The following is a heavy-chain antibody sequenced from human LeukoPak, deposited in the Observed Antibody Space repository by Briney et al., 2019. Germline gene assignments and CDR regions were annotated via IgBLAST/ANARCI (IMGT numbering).Heavy chain of an antibody. CDR2: IYHSGST. V-gene: IGHV4-30-2*01. CDR1: GGSISSGGYY. J-gene: IGHJ5*02. CDR3: AGAVGAAACWFDP. Sequence: SETLSLTCTVSGGSISSGGYYWSWICQHPGKGLEWIGYIYHSGSTYYSPSLKSRVTISVDRSKNQFSLKLSSVTAADTAVYYCAGAVGAAACWFDPWGQGTLVTVSS. D-gene: IGHD2-2*01.